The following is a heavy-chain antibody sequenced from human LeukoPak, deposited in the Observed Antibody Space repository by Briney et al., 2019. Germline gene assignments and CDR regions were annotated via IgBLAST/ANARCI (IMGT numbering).Heavy chain of an antibody. CDR1: GGSISSGDYY. D-gene: IGHD4-17*01. CDR2: IYYSRST. V-gene: IGHV4-30-4*01. CDR3: ARGLDYGGAFDI. J-gene: IGHJ3*02. Sequence: SETLSLTCTVSGGSISSGDYYWSWIRQPPGKGLEWIGYIYYSRSTYYNPSLKSRVTISVDTSKNQFSLKLSSVTAADTAVYYCARGLDYGGAFDIWGQGTMVTVSS.